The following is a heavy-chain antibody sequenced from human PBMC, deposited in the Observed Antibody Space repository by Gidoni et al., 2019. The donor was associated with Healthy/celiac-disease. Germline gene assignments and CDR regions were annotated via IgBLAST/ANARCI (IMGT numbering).Heavy chain of an antibody. Sequence: QVQLVESGGGVVQPGRSLRLSCAASGFTFSSYGMHWVRQAPGKGLEWVAVIWSDGSKKYYADSVKGRITISRDNSKNTLYLQMNSLRAEDTAVYYCARGRRGSSWTYLVTYWGQGTLVTVSS. V-gene: IGHV3-33*01. CDR1: GFTFSSYG. CDR2: IWSDGSKK. CDR3: ARGRRGSSWTYLVTY. J-gene: IGHJ4*02. D-gene: IGHD6-13*01.